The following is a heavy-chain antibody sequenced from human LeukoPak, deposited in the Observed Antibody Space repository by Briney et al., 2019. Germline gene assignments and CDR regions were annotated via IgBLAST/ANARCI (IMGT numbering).Heavy chain of an antibody. J-gene: IGHJ4*02. D-gene: IGHD1-26*01. CDR2: ISGSGGST. CDR1: GFTFSSYA. CDR3: AKSPYSGSYYVIDS. Sequence: PGGSLRLSCAASGFTFSSYAMSWVRQAPGKGLEWVSAISGSGGSTYYANSVKGRFTISRDNSKNTLYLQMNSLRAEDMAVYYCAKSPYSGSYYVIDSWGQGTLVTVSS. V-gene: IGHV3-23*01.